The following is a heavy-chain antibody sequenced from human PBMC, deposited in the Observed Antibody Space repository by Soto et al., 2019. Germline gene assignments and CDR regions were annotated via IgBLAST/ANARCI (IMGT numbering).Heavy chain of an antibody. D-gene: IGHD2-15*01. CDR3: ARDYMAVVD. CDR2: IYHSGST. J-gene: IGHJ4*02. V-gene: IGHV4-31*03. CDR1: GSSISSGSYY. Sequence: QVQLQESGPGLVKPSQTLSLTCTVSGSSISSGSYYWTWIRQHPGKGLEWIGYIYHSGSTYYNPSLKSRATISLDTSKNQFSLKLSSVTAADTAVYYCARDYMAVVDWGQGTLVTVSS.